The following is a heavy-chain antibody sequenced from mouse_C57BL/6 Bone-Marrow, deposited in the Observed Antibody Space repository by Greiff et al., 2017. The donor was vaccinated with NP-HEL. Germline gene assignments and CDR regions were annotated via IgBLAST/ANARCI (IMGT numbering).Heavy chain of an antibody. J-gene: IGHJ3*01. CDR3: ARSRWLLRAWFAY. CDR2: INPSTGGT. Sequence: VQLQQSGPELVKPGASVKISCKASGYSFTGYYMNRVKQSPEKSLELIGEINPSTGGTTYNQKFKAKATLTVDKSSSTAYMQLKSLTSEDSAVYYCARSRWLLRAWFAYWGQGTLVTVSA. CDR1: GYSFTGYY. V-gene: IGHV1-42*01. D-gene: IGHD2-3*01.